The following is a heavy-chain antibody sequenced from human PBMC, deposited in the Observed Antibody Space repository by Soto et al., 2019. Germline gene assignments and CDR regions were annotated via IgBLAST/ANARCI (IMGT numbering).Heavy chain of an antibody. Sequence: QVQLQESGPGLVKPSETLSLTCTVSGGSVSSGSYYWSWIRQPPGKGLEWIGYLYYSGSTNYNPSLKSRVTISVYTSKNQSSLKLSSVTAADTAVYYCAREDYCSGGSCYSGGNWFDPCGQGTLVTVSS. V-gene: IGHV4-61*01. CDR1: GGSVSSGSYY. D-gene: IGHD2-15*01. CDR2: LYYSGST. CDR3: AREDYCSGGSCYSGGNWFDP. J-gene: IGHJ5*02.